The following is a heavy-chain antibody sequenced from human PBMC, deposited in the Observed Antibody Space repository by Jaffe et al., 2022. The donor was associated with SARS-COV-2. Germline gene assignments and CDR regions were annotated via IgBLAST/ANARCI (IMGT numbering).Heavy chain of an antibody. J-gene: IGHJ6*03. CDR2: INHSGST. D-gene: IGHD2-2*01. V-gene: IGHV4-34*01. CDR1: GGSFSGYY. CDR3: ARGRGYCSSTSCRVNYYYYYYMDV. Sequence: QVQLQQWGAGLLKPSETLSLTCAVYGGSFSGYYWSWIRQPPGKGLEWIGEINHSGSTNYNPSLKSRVTISVDTSKNQFSLKLSSVTAADTAVYYCARGRGYCSSTSCRVNYYYYYYMDVWGKGTTVTVSS.